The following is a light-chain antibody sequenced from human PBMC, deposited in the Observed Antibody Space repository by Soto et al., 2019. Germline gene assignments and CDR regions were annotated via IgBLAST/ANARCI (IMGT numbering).Light chain of an antibody. Sequence: DIQLTQSPSFLSASVGDRVTITCRASQGISSYLAWYQKKPGKAPKLLIYAASSLQSGVPSRFSGSGSGTDFTLTIRSLQPEDFATYYCQQSYSTSITFGQGTRLEIK. CDR3: QQSYSTSIT. CDR2: AAS. J-gene: IGKJ5*01. V-gene: IGKV1-39*01. CDR1: QGISSY.